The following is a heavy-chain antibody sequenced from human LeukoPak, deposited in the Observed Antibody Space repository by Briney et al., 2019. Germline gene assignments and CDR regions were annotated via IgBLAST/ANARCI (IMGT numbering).Heavy chain of an antibody. V-gene: IGHV3-21*01. CDR1: GFTFSSYS. D-gene: IGHD6-13*01. CDR2: ISSSSSYI. Sequence: GGSLRLSCAASGFTFSSYSMNWVRQAPGKGLEWVSSISSSSSYIYYADSVKGRFTISGDNAKNSLYLQMNSLRAEDTAVYYCARDDLAAAAGFDYWGQGTLVTVSS. J-gene: IGHJ4*02. CDR3: ARDDLAAAAGFDY.